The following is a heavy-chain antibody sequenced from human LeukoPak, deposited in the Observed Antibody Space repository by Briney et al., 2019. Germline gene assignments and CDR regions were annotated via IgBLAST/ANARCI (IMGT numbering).Heavy chain of an antibody. CDR2: LSPEGSDK. CDR1: GFSFRTYW. J-gene: IGHJ5*01. D-gene: IGHD3-16*01. V-gene: IGHV3-7*01. Sequence: GGSLRLSCAASGFSFRTYWMTWVRQAPGKGLEWVANLSPEGSDKFYVDSVKGRFTIFRDNAKSSVYLQMSSLRVEDTAVYYCAREAYTSASDSWGQGTLVSASS. CDR3: AREAYTSASDS.